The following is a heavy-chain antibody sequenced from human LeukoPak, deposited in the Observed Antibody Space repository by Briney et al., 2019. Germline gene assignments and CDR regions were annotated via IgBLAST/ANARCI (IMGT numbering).Heavy chain of an antibody. Sequence: SETLSLTCAVYGGSFSGYYWSWIRQPPGKGLEWIGEINHSGSTNYNPSLKSRVTISVDTSKNQFSLKLSSVTAADTAVYYCARSPYYYGSGSYYYYYYYGMDVWGQGTTVTVSS. V-gene: IGHV4-34*01. J-gene: IGHJ6*02. CDR1: GGSFSGYY. D-gene: IGHD3-10*01. CDR2: INHSGST. CDR3: ARSPYYYGSGSYYYYYYYGMDV.